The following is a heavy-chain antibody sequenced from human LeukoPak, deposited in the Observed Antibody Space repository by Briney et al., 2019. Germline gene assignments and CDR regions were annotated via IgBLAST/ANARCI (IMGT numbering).Heavy chain of an antibody. Sequence: GGSLRLSCAASGFIFSSYSMSWVRQAPGKGLEWVSSISSSSSYIYYADSVKGRFTISRDNAKNSLYLQMNSLRAEDTAVYYCAREALGYFDYWGQGTLVTVSS. CDR2: ISSSSSYI. CDR1: GFIFSSYS. V-gene: IGHV3-21*01. CDR3: AREALGYFDY. J-gene: IGHJ4*02.